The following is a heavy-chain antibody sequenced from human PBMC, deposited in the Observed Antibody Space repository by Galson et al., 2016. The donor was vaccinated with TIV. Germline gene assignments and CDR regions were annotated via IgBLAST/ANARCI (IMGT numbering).Heavy chain of an antibody. CDR2: MSHDGSEL. Sequence: SLRLSCAASGFSFSDFWGTWVRQAPGKGLEWVASMSHDGSELYYLDSVRGRFTFSRDNPKNSLYLRMSNLRAEDTAIYYCTRLGPSSVFDFWGQGALATVSS. D-gene: IGHD1-26*01. CDR1: GFSFSDFW. CDR3: TRLGPSSVFDF. V-gene: IGHV3-7*01. J-gene: IGHJ4*02.